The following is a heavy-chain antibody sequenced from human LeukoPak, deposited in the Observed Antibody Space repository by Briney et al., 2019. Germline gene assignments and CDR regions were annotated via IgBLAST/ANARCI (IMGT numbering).Heavy chain of an antibody. J-gene: IGHJ4*02. Sequence: GGSLRLSCAVSGFIVSSNYMSWVRQAPGKGLEWVSVIYSGGSTYYADSVKGRFTISRDNSKNTLYLQMNSLRAEDTAVYYCASTHIGYCSSVSCQNDYWGQGTLVTVSS. D-gene: IGHD2-15*01. CDR2: IYSGGST. CDR1: GFIVSSNY. V-gene: IGHV3-53*01. CDR3: ASTHIGYCSSVSCQNDY.